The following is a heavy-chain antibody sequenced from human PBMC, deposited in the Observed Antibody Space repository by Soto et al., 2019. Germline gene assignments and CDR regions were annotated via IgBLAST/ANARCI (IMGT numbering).Heavy chain of an antibody. CDR2: ISTTSFTI. Sequence: LRLSCSASGFSFSTYNMDWVRQAPGKGPEWIAYISTTSFTIYYADSVKGRFTISRDNDRNSLYLEMNSLRDEDTAVYYCARDRCYDGTCYSASDSWGQGTLVTVSS. CDR3: ARDRCYDGTCYSASDS. J-gene: IGHJ5*01. CDR1: GFSFSTYN. V-gene: IGHV3-48*02. D-gene: IGHD2-15*01.